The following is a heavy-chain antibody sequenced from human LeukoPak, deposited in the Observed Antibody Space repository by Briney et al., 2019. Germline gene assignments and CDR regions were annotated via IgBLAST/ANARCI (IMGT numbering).Heavy chain of an antibody. CDR3: ARVDVVEAPPPFFDY. Sequence: ASVKVSCKASGYTFTSHYIHWVRQAPGQGLEWMGIINPSGGSTNYAQKFQGRVSMTSDTSTSTVYKELSSLRSEDTALYYCARVDVVEAPPPFFDYWGQGTLVTVSS. CDR1: GYTFTSHY. V-gene: IGHV1-46*01. CDR2: INPSGGST. J-gene: IGHJ4*02. D-gene: IGHD1-26*01.